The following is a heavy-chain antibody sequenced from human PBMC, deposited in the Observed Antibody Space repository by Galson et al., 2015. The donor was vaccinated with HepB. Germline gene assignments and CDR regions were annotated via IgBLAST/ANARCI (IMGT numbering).Heavy chain of an antibody. CDR1: GYSFSSYD. J-gene: IGHJ4*01. V-gene: IGHV1-8*01. CDR3: ARGRRGSDRHTVFDY. Sequence: SVKVSCKASGYSFSSYDINWVRQAPGQGLEWMAWMNPKSGNAGFAQKFQGRLSTTRDASRSTAYMELSSLRSDDTAIYFCARGRRGSDRHTVFDY. D-gene: IGHD6-19*01. CDR2: MNPKSGNA.